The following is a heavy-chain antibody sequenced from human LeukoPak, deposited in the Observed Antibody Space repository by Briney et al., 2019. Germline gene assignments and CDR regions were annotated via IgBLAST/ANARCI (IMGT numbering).Heavy chain of an antibody. Sequence: GGSLRLSCAASGFTVGSNYMSWVRQAPGKGLEWVSVIYSGGSTYYADSVKGRFTISRDNSKNTLYLQMNSLRAEDTAVYYCAMGKTYYYGSGSYRQYYFDYWGQGTLVTVSS. J-gene: IGHJ4*02. CDR3: AMGKTYYYGSGSYRQYYFDY. V-gene: IGHV3-66*01. CDR1: GFTVGSNY. D-gene: IGHD3-10*01. CDR2: IYSGGST.